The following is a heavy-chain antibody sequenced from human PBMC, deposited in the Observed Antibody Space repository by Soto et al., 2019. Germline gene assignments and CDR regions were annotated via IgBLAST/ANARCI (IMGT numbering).Heavy chain of an antibody. CDR2: ISAYNGNT. Sequence: GASVKVSCKASGYAFASYGISWGRQAPGQGLEWMGWISAYNGNTNYAQKLQGRVTMTTDTSTSTAYMELRSLRSDDTAVYYCARDLSGLTYGMDVWGQGTTVTVSS. J-gene: IGHJ6*02. CDR1: GYAFASYG. CDR3: ARDLSGLTYGMDV. V-gene: IGHV1-18*01.